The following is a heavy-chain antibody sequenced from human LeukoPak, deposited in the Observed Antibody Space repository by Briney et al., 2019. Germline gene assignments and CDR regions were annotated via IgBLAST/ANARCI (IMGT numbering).Heavy chain of an antibody. CDR2: ISSSAITI. V-gene: IGHV3-48*03. Sequence: GGSLRLSCAASGFTFSSYEMNWVRQAPEKGLEWVSYISSSAITIFYADSVKGRFTISRDNAKNSLYLQMNNLRAEDTAVYYCARDGGSSGYFDYWGQGTLVTVSS. J-gene: IGHJ4*02. D-gene: IGHD1-26*01. CDR3: ARDGGSSGYFDY. CDR1: GFTFSSYE.